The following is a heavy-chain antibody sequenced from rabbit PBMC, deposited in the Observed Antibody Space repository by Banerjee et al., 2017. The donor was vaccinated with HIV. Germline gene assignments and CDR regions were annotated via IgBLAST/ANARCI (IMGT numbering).Heavy chain of an antibody. Sequence: QEQLEESGGDLVKPEGSLTITCTASGFSFSNNYVMCWVRQAPGKGLEWIACISLRSSGSTYYASWAKGRFTISKTSSTTVTLQMTSLTAADTATYFCAREGGDTIYSFNLWGPGTLVTVS. J-gene: IGHJ4*01. CDR1: GFSFSNNYV. CDR2: ISLRSSGST. V-gene: IGHV1S45*01. D-gene: IGHD2-1*01. CDR3: AREGGDTIYSFNL.